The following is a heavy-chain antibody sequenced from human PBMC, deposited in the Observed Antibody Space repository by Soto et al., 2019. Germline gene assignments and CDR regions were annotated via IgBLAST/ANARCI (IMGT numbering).Heavy chain of an antibody. V-gene: IGHV3-53*04. D-gene: IGHD6-13*01. J-gene: IGHJ3*02. CDR3: ARDHNRNPLGQLDTPGAFDI. Sequence: GGSLRLSCAASGFTVSSNYMSWVRQAPGKGLEWVSVIYSGGSTYYADSVKGRFTISRHNSKNTLYLQMNSLRAEDTAVYYCARDHNRNPLGQLDTPGAFDIWGQGTMVTVSS. CDR1: GFTVSSNY. CDR2: IYSGGST.